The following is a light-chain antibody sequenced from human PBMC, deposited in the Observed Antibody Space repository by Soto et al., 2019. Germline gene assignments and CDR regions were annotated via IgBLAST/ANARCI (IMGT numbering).Light chain of an antibody. J-gene: IGKJ4*01. CDR1: QDVDNNF. Sequence: EIVLTQSPGTLSLSPGEGATLSCRASQDVDNNFLAWYQQRPGQAPRLLIYASSRRATGIPDRFSGSGSGTDFTLTISRVGPEDIAVYFCHQDYSSITFGGGTKVEVQ. CDR2: ASS. CDR3: HQDYSSIT. V-gene: IGKV3-20*01.